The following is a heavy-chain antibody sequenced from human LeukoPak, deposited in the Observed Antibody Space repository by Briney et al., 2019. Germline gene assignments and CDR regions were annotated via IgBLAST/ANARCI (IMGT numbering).Heavy chain of an antibody. CDR3: ARSWFSTGPADY. CDR2: IYHSGST. J-gene: IGHJ4*02. D-gene: IGHD6-13*01. V-gene: IGHV4-38-2*02. Sequence: SETLSLTCTVSGYYISSGYYWGWIRQPPGKGLEWIGSIYHSGSTYYNPSLKSRVTISVDTSKNQFSLKLTSVTAADTAVYYCARSWFSTGPADYWGQGTLVTVSS. CDR1: GYYISSGYY.